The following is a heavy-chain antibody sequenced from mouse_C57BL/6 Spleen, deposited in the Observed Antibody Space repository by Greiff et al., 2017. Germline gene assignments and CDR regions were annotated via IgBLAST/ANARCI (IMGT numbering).Heavy chain of an antibody. V-gene: IGHV14-4*01. CDR1: GFNIKDDY. J-gene: IGHJ4*01. D-gene: IGHD3-2*02. CDR3: TTGAQAGLSY. CDR2: IDPENGDT. Sequence: EVQVVESGAELVRPGASVKLSCTASGFNIKDDYMHWVKQRPEQGLEWIGWIDPENGDTEYASKFQGKATITADTSSNTAYLQLSSLTSEDTAVYYCTTGAQAGLSYWGQGTSVTVSS.